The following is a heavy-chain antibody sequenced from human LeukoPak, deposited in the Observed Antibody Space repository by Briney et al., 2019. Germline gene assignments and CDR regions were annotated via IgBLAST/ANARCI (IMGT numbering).Heavy chain of an antibody. CDR3: ARRSGSYPVDY. V-gene: IGHV4-39*01. CDR2: IYYSGST. D-gene: IGHD1-26*01. J-gene: IGHJ4*02. CDR1: GGSISSSSYY. Sequence: SETLSLTCTVSGGSISSSSYYWGWIRQPPGKGLEWIGSIYYSGSTYYNPSLKSRVTISVDTCKNQFSLKLSSVTAADTAVYYCARRSGSYPVDYWGQGTLVTVSS.